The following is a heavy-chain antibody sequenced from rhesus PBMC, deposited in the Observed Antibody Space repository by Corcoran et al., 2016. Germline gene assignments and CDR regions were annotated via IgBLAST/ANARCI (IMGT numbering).Heavy chain of an antibody. V-gene: IGHV3-54*02. CDR2: ISYEGSEK. D-gene: IGHD6-25*01. CDR3: AREGPIAAVGSPCDF. Sequence: EVQLVESGGGLVQPGGSLRLSCAASGFTFSDYGMNWVRQAPVKGREWVAIISYEGSEKYYADSVKGRSTISRDNSNNMVYLQMNNLKLEDTAVYYCAREGPIAAVGSPCDFWGQGVLVTVSS. J-gene: IGHJ4*01. CDR1: GFTFSDYG.